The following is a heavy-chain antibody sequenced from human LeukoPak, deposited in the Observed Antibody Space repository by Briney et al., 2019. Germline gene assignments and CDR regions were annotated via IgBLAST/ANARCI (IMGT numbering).Heavy chain of an antibody. CDR3: ARAGRGATYAFDI. Sequence: PGGSLRLSCAASGFTFSSYSMNWVRQAPGKGLEWVSSISSSSSYIYYADSVEGRFTISRDNAKNSLYLQMNSLRAEDTAVYYCARAGRGATYAFDIWGQGTMVTVSS. D-gene: IGHD1-26*01. J-gene: IGHJ3*02. CDR1: GFTFSSYS. V-gene: IGHV3-21*01. CDR2: ISSSSSYI.